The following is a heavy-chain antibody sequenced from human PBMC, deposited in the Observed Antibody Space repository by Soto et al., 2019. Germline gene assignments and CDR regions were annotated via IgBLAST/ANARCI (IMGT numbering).Heavy chain of an antibody. CDR3: TGEVASGY. D-gene: IGHD2-8*02. J-gene: IGHJ4*02. V-gene: IGHV3-30*03. CDR1: GFTVSSYG. CDR2: ISRDGRTT. Sequence: HPGVSLRLSCAVSGFTVSSYGMHWVRQAPGKGLEWVAVISRDGRTTFYADSVKGRFTISKDNSRNTLFLEMNSLRDDDMAVYYCTGEVASGYWGQGTLVTVSS.